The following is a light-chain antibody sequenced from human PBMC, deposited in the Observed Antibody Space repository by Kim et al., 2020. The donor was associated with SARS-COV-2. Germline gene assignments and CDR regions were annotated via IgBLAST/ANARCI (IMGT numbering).Light chain of an antibody. J-gene: IGKJ4*01. CDR1: QSVRSS. CDR2: HVS. CDR3: QQRRNWPLT. V-gene: IGKV3-11*01. Sequence: FSPGESATLSCRASQSVRSSFAWYRQKPGQVPRLLIYHVSNRATGIPARFSGSGSGTDFTLTISSLEPEDFAVYYCQQRRNWPLTFGGGTKVDIK.